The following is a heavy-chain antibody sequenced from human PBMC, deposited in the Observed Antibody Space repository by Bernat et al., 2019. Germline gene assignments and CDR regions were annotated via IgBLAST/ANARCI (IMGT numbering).Heavy chain of an antibody. J-gene: IGHJ4*02. D-gene: IGHD3-22*01. CDR3: ARPSGYYYGAIDY. CDR2: IYSSGST. V-gene: IGHV4-39*01. CDR1: GGSIGSSSYY. Sequence: QLQLQESGPGLVKPSETLSLTCTVSGGSIGSSSYYWGWIRQPPGKGLEWIGSIYSSGSTSYNPSLKSRVTISVDTSKNQFSLKLSSVTAADTAVYYCARPSGYYYGAIDYWGQGTLVTVSS.